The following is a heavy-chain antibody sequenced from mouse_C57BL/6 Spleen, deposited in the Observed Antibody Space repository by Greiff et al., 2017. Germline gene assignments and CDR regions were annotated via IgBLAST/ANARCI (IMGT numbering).Heavy chain of an antibody. D-gene: IGHD3-3*01. CDR2: IDPSDSYT. CDR3: AKGAGYFDY. J-gene: IGHJ2*01. CDR1: GYTFTSYW. V-gene: IGHV1-69*01. Sequence: QVQLQQPGAELVMPGASVKLSCKASGYTFTSYWMHWVKQRPGQGLEWIGEIDPSDSYTNYNQKFKGKSTLTVDKSSSTAYMQLSSLTSEDSAVYYCAKGAGYFDYWGQGTTLPVSS.